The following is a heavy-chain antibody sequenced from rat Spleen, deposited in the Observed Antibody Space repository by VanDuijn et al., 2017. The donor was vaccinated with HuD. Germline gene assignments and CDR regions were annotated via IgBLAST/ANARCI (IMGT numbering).Heavy chain of an antibody. D-gene: IGHD5-1*01. CDR2: MWNGGNT. Sequence: VQLKESGPGLVQPSQTLSLTCTVSGFSLTDYSVHWVRQPPGKGLEWMGIMWNGGNTAYSSALKSRLSISRDTSKSQIFLKMNTLQTEDTAIYYCSRDRLGAGFDYWGQGVMVTVSS. J-gene: IGHJ2*01. V-gene: IGHV2S63*01. CDR3: SRDRLGAGFDY. CDR1: GFSLTDYS.